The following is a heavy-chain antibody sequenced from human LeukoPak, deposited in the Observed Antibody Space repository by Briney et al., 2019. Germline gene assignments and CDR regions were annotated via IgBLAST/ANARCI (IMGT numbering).Heavy chain of an antibody. CDR3: ATYIQRPPGMDV. D-gene: IGHD2-15*01. V-gene: IGHV3-23*01. CDR2: TPAADAVI. J-gene: IGHJ6*02. CDR1: GLTFSDYR. Sequence: RGSLRLSCTVSGLTFSDYRMIWVRQAPEKRLEWVAVTPAADAVIKYADSVKGRFTIATDSSKNTVYLQMNSLRAEDTALYFCATYIQRPPGMDVWGQGTTVTVSS.